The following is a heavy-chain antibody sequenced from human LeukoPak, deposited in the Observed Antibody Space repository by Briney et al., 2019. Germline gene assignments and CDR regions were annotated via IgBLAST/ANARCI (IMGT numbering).Heavy chain of an antibody. V-gene: IGHV4-4*08. D-gene: IGHD5-18*01. CDR3: AREYSGYSYGFGY. Sequence: SEALSLTCTVSGGSISSYYWNWIRQPPGKGLEGFGYIYSSGTTNYNPSLKSRVTISVDTSKNQFSLKLSSVTAADTAVYYCAREYSGYSYGFGYWGQGTLVTVSS. J-gene: IGHJ4*02. CDR2: IYSSGTT. CDR1: GGSISSYY.